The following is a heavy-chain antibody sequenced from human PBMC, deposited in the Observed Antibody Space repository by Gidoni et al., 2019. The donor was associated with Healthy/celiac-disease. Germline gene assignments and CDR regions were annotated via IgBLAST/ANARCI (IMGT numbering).Heavy chain of an antibody. CDR3: ARDGECSGGRCYSSEYFQH. Sequence: QVQLVQSGAEVKKPGASVKVSCNASGTTFNSYGISWVRQAPVQGLEWMGWIIAYNGNTNYAQKLQGRVTMTTDTSTSTAYMELRSLRSDDTAVYYCARDGECSGGRCYSSEYFQHWGQGTLVTVSS. CDR1: GTTFNSYG. V-gene: IGHV1-18*01. J-gene: IGHJ1*01. D-gene: IGHD2-15*01. CDR2: IIAYNGNT.